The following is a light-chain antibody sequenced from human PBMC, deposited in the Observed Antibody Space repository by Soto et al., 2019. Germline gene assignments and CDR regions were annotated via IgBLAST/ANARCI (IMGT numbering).Light chain of an antibody. Sequence: EIVLTQSPGTLSLSPGEGATLSCRASQDVDNNFLAWYQQRPGQAPRLLIYASSRRATGIPDRFSGSGSGTDFTLTISRVGPVDIAVYFCHQYYSSITFGGGTKVEVK. CDR3: HQYYSSIT. J-gene: IGKJ4*01. CDR2: ASS. V-gene: IGKV3-20*01. CDR1: QDVDNNF.